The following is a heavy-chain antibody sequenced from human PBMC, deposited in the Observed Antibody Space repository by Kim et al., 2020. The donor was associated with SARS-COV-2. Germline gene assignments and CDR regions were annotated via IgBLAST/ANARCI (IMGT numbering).Heavy chain of an antibody. V-gene: IGHV1-2*02. J-gene: IGHJ3*02. CDR3: ARDTYYYDSSGLGAFDI. Sequence: FQGRVTMTRDTSISTAYMELSRLRSDDTAVYYCARDTYYYDSSGLGAFDIWGQGTMVTVSS. D-gene: IGHD3-22*01.